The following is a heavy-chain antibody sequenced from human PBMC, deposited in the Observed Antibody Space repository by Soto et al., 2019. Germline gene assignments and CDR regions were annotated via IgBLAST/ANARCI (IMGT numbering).Heavy chain of an antibody. Sequence: QVQLVESGGGVVQPGWSLRLSCAASGFTVSNYGRHWVRQAPGKGLEWVAVIWYDGGHKDNADSVRGRFTISRDNSKNTLYLQMNSLRAEDTAVYYCARGNWNYGYFDYWGQGTLVTVSS. V-gene: IGHV3-33*01. CDR3: ARGNWNYGYFDY. CDR2: IWYDGGHK. CDR1: GFTVSNYG. J-gene: IGHJ4*02. D-gene: IGHD1-7*01.